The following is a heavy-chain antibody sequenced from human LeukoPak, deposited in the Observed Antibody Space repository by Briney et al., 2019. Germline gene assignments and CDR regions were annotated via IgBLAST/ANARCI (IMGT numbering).Heavy chain of an antibody. CDR2: IRYDGSNK. J-gene: IGHJ4*02. CDR1: GFTFSSYG. CDR3: AKDKIGYCSSTSCYTKSGFDY. V-gene: IGHV3-30*02. D-gene: IGHD2-2*02. Sequence: GXSLRLSCAASGFTFSSYGMHWVRQAPGKGLEWVAFIRYDGSNKYYADSVKGPFTISRDNSKNPLYLQINSLRAEDTAVYYCAKDKIGYCSSTSCYTKSGFDYWGQGTLVTVSS.